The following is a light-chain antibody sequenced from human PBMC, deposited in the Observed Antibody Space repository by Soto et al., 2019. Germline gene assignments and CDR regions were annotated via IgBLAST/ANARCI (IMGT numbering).Light chain of an antibody. CDR3: ATWDDSLNGFYV. CDR1: TSNIGSNY. Sequence: QSLLTQPPSASGTPGQGVTISCSGSTSNIGSNYVYWYQQLPGTAPKLLIYRNNQRPSGVPDRFSGSKSGTSASLAISGLRSDDEAVYFCATWDDSLNGFYVFGTGTKVTVL. CDR2: RNN. V-gene: IGLV1-47*01. J-gene: IGLJ1*01.